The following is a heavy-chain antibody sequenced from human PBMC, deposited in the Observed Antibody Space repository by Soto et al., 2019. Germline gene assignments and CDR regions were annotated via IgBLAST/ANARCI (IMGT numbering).Heavy chain of an antibody. CDR2: IIPILGIA. J-gene: IGHJ6*02. D-gene: IGHD2-15*01. CDR1: GGTFSSYT. Sequence: QVQLVQSGAEVKKPGSSVKVSCKASGGTFSSYTISWVRQAPGQGLEWMGRIIPILGIANYAQKFQGRVTITADKSTXXAXMXXSSLRSEDTAVYYCARAVEWCSGGSCPRIYYGMDVWGQGTTVTVSS. CDR3: ARAVEWCSGGSCPRIYYGMDV. V-gene: IGHV1-69*02.